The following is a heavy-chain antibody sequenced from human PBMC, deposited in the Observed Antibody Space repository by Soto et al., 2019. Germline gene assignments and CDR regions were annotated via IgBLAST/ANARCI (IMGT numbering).Heavy chain of an antibody. J-gene: IGHJ5*02. CDR1: GYTFTTFW. Sequence: GESLKISCTGFGYTFTTFWISWVRQMPGKGLEWMGRIDPGDTYATYSPAFQGHVTISADEATSTAYLQWSSLKASATAMYFCARIYCTTTTCDSWFDPWGQGTLVTVSS. CDR3: ARIYCTTTTCDSWFDP. V-gene: IGHV5-10-1*01. CDR2: IDPGDTYA. D-gene: IGHD2-2*01.